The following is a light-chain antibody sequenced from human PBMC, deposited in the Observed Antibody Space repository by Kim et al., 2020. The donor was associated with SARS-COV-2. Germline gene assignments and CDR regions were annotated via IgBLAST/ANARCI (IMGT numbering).Light chain of an antibody. CDR2: GKN. CDR1: SLRNYY. J-gene: IGLJ2*01. V-gene: IGLV3-19*01. CDR3: NSRDSSGYHVV. Sequence: SSELTQDPAVSVALGQTVRITCQGDSLRNYYASWYQQKPGQAPVLVIYGKNNRPSGIPDRFSGSNSGNTASLTITGAQAEDEADYYCNSRDSSGYHVVFR.